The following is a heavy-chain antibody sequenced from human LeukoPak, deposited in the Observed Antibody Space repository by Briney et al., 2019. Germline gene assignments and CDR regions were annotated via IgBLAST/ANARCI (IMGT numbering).Heavy chain of an antibody. J-gene: IGHJ4*02. Sequence: ASVKVSCKASGYTFTSYYMHWVRQAPGQGLEWMGIINPSGGSTSYAQKFQGRVTMTRDTSTSTVYMELSSLRSEDTAVYYCARVPPYYYDSSGYYYGGGYFDYWGQGTLVTVSS. V-gene: IGHV1-46*01. CDR2: INPSGGST. D-gene: IGHD3-22*01. CDR3: ARVPPYYYDSSGYYYGGGYFDY. CDR1: GYTFTSYY.